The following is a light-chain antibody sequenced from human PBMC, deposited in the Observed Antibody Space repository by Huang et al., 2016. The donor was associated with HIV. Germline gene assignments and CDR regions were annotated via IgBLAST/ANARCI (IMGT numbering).Light chain of an antibody. J-gene: IGKJ4*01. CDR3: QQRSNWPLT. CDR1: QSVRSS. Sequence: EIVLTQSPATLSLSPGERATLSCRDSQSVRSSLAWYQQKPGHAPRLLIDDASNRATGIPARFSGSGSGIDFTLTISSLEPEDFAVYYCQQRSNWPLTFGGGTKVEIK. CDR2: DAS. V-gene: IGKV3-11*01.